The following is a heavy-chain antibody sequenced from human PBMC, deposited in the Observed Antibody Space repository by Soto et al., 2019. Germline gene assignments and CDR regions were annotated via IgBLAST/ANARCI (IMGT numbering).Heavy chain of an antibody. CDR2: IKPISDIT. CDR3: ARDPSTINKLIGVWFDP. Sequence: QIRLVQSGAEVQKPGSSVRVSCKASGDTLGRFNINRVRQAPGQGVEWMGGIKPISDITNYAQRFQGRVTFTADASTSTVYLELSSLRSEDTAMYYCARDPSTINKLIGVWFDPWGQGTLVTVSS. J-gene: IGHJ5*02. CDR1: GDTLGRFN. V-gene: IGHV1-69*01. D-gene: IGHD4-4*01.